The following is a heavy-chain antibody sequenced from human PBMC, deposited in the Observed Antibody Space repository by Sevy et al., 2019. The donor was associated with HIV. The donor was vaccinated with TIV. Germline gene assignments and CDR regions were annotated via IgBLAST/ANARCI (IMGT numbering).Heavy chain of an antibody. J-gene: IGHJ6*02. CDR1: GFTFSSFG. V-gene: IGHV3-30*18. CDR3: AKDLDYFDSSAGPSSLIYNYYYGLED. D-gene: IGHD3-22*01. CDR2: ISYDGSNK. Sequence: GGSLRLSCAASGFTFSSFGMHWVRQAPGKGLEWVSFISYDGSNKKYADSVKSRLTVSRDKSKNTLYLQMNSLRAEDTAVYYCAKDLDYFDSSAGPSSLIYNYYYGLEDWGPGTTVTVSS.